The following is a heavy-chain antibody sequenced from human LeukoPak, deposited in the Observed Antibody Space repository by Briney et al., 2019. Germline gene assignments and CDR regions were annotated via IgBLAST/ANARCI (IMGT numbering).Heavy chain of an antibody. CDR1: GYSFSSHA. CDR3: GRDPRLGIRGYTYGYFDY. J-gene: IGHJ4*02. CDR2: INTNTGNP. Sequence: ASVKVSCKTSGYSFSSHAISWVRQAPGQGPEWMGWINTNTGNPTYAQGFTGRYVFSLDTSVSTAYLQISGLEADDTAVYYCGRDPRLGIRGYTYGYFDYWGQGTLVTVSS. D-gene: IGHD5-18*01. V-gene: IGHV7-4-1*02.